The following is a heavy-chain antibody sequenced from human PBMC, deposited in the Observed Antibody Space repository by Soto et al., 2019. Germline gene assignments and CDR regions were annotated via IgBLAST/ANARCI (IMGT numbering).Heavy chain of an antibody. D-gene: IGHD6-6*01. V-gene: IGHV3-23*01. CDR1: GFAFSNYA. CDR2: ISTSIDAT. Sequence: PGVSLRLSCSASGFAFSNYAMHWFRQAPGKGLEWVSSISTSIDATYYADSVKGRFTISRDDSKNTLYLQMNSLRAEDSAVYYCAKDRTVAARNFDYWGQGTQVTVSS. J-gene: IGHJ4*02. CDR3: AKDRTVAARNFDY.